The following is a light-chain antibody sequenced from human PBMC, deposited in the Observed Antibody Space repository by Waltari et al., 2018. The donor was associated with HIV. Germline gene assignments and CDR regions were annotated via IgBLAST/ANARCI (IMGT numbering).Light chain of an antibody. CDR2: AAS. CDR3: QQSYSTLRYT. CDR1: QSISSY. Sequence: SASVGDRVTITCRASQSISSYLNWYQQKPGKAPKLLIYAASSLQSGVPSRFSGGGSGTDFTLTISSLQPEDFATYYCQQSYSTLRYTFGQGTKLEIK. V-gene: IGKV1-39*01. J-gene: IGKJ2*01.